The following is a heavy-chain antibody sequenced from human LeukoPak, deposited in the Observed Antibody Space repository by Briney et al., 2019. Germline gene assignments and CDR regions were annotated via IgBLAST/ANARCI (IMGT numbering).Heavy chain of an antibody. Sequence: SEPLSLTCTVSGASISSYYWRWFRQPPGKALVWIAYIYYTGNTNYNPSLKSRVTISVDTSKNQFSLKLSSVTAADTAVDFCARVRRYYARSDVFDIWGEGTMVTVSS. CDR3: ARVRRYYARSDVFDI. J-gene: IGHJ3*02. D-gene: IGHD3-10*01. CDR1: GASISSYY. CDR2: IYYTGNT. V-gene: IGHV4-59*01.